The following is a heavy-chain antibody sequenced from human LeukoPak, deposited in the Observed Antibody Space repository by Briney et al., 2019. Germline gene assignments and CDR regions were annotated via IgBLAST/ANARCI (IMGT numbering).Heavy chain of an antibody. V-gene: IGHV1-46*01. CDR3: ARGPEWLLDY. CDR2: INPSGGST. J-gene: IGHJ4*02. Sequence: GESLKISCRASGYTFTSYYMHWVRQAPGQGLEWMGIINPSGGSTSYAQKFQGRVTMTRDTSTSTVYMELSSLRSEDTAVYYCARGPEWLLDYWGQGTLVTVSS. CDR1: GYTFTSYY. D-gene: IGHD3-3*01.